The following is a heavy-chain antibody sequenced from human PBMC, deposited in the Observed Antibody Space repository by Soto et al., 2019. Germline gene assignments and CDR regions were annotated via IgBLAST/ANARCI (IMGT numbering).Heavy chain of an antibody. V-gene: IGHV3-21*01. J-gene: IGHJ4*02. CDR1: GFAFNNYG. CDR2: ISRSDYT. D-gene: IGHD2-2*01. Sequence: GGSLRLSCTVSGFAFNNYGINWVRQAPGKGLEWVSSISRSDYTYYSDSVKGRFAISRDNAKSSVSLQMNTLRVEDTAVYYCAREDSIIIPAVSDFWGQGTLVTVSS. CDR3: AREDSIIIPAVSDF.